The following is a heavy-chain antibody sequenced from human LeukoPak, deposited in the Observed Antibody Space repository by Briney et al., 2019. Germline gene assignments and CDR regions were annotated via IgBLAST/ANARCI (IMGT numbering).Heavy chain of an antibody. V-gene: IGHV1-18*01. D-gene: IGHD3-22*01. J-gene: IGHJ4*02. Sequence: GASVKVSCKASGYTFTSYGISWVRQAPGQGLEWMGWISAYNGNTNYAQKLQGRVTMTTDTSTSTAYMELRSLRSDDTAVYYCARDVYYYDSSSKASFDYWGQGTLVTVSS. CDR2: ISAYNGNT. CDR1: GYTFTSYG. CDR3: ARDVYYYDSSSKASFDY.